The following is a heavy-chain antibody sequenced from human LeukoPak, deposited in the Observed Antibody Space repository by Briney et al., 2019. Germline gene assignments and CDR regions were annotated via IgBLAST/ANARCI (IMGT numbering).Heavy chain of an antibody. CDR2: IYYSGST. CDR1: GGSISSSSYY. Sequence: SETLSLTCTVSGGSISSSSYYWGWIRQPPGKGLEWIGSIYYSGSTCYNPSLKSRVTISVDTSKNQFSLKLSSVTAADTAVYYCARKMGYGDYYFDYWGQGTLVTVSS. D-gene: IGHD4-17*01. J-gene: IGHJ4*02. V-gene: IGHV4-39*01. CDR3: ARKMGYGDYYFDY.